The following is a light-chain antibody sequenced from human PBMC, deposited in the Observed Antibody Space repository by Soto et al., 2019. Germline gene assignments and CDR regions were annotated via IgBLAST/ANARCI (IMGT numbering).Light chain of an antibody. J-gene: IGKJ3*01. CDR2: LGS. CDR1: QSLLHSNGYNY. Sequence: DIVMTQSPLSLPVTPGEPASISCRSSQSLLHSNGYNYLDWYLQKPGQSPQLLIYLGSNRASGGPDRFSGSGSGTEVTLKINRVEAEDVGVYYCMQALQTPLFTFGPGTKVDIK. V-gene: IGKV2-28*01. CDR3: MQALQTPLFT.